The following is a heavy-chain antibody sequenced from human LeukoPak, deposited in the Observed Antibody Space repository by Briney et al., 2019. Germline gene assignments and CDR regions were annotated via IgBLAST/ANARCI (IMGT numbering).Heavy chain of an antibody. V-gene: IGHV3-23*01. CDR1: GFTFTSYA. Sequence: GGSMRLSCAASGFTFTSYAMSWVRQAPGKGLEWVSAIIGRGGSTYHADSVKGRFTISRDNSKNALYLQMNSLRAEDTAVYYCAKDLTGYCSGGSCYTNWFDPWGQGTLVTVSS. J-gene: IGHJ5*02. CDR2: IIGRGGST. D-gene: IGHD2-15*01. CDR3: AKDLTGYCSGGSCYTNWFDP.